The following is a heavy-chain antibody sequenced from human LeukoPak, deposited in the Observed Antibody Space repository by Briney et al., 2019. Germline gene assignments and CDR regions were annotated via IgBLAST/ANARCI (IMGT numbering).Heavy chain of an antibody. CDR3: ARGWTK. J-gene: IGHJ4*02. D-gene: IGHD3/OR15-3a*01. V-gene: IGHV4-61*02. Sequence: SQTLSLTCTVSGGSISSGSYYWSWIRQPAGKGLEWTGRIYTSGSTNYNPSLKSRVTISVDTSKNQFSLKLSSVTAADTAVYYCARGWTKWGQGTLVTVSS. CDR1: GGSISSGSYY. CDR2: IYTSGST.